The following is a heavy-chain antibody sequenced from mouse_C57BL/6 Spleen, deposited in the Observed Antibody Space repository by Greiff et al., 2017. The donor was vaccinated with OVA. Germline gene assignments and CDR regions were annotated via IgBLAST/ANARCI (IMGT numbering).Heavy chain of an antibody. CDR3: AKHGGGKGNAMDY. Sequence: VMLVESGPGLVAPSQSLSITCTVSGFSLTSYGVDLVRPPPGTGLELLGVIWGGGSTNYTSALMSRLSNSKDNSKSQVFLKMNSLQTDDTAMYYCAKHGGGKGNAMDYWGQGTSVTVSS. CDR2: IWGGGST. D-gene: IGHD1-1*01. V-gene: IGHV2-9*01. CDR1: GFSLTSYG. J-gene: IGHJ4*01.